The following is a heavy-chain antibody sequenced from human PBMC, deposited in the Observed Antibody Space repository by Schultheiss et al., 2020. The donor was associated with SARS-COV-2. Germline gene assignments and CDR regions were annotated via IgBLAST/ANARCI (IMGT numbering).Heavy chain of an antibody. Sequence: GESLKISCAASGFTFSSYGMHWVRQAPGKGLEWVSYISSSGSTIYYADSVKGRFTISRDNSKNTLYLQMNSLRAEDTAVYYCAKDRICSSTSCYSFDYWGQGTLVTVSS. CDR2: ISSSGSTI. D-gene: IGHD2-2*02. V-gene: IGHV3-48*01. CDR3: AKDRICSSTSCYSFDY. CDR1: GFTFSSYG. J-gene: IGHJ4*02.